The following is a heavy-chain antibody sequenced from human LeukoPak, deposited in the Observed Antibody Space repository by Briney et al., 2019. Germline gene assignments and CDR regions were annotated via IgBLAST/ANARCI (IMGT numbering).Heavy chain of an antibody. V-gene: IGHV1-2*02. CDR2: INPNSGGT. D-gene: IGHD6-13*01. CDR1: GYTFTGYY. Sequence: ASVTVSCKASGYTFTGYYMHWVRQAPGQGLEWMGWINPNSGGTNYAQKFQGRVTMTRDTSISTAYMELSRLRSDDTAVYYCARPYSSSPNDAFDIWGQGTMVTVSS. CDR3: ARPYSSSPNDAFDI. J-gene: IGHJ3*02.